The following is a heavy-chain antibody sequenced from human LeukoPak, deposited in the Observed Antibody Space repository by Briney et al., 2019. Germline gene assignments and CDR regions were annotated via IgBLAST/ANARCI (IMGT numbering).Heavy chain of an antibody. J-gene: IGHJ3*02. CDR3: AKDNGYRGSAPLRMGAFDS. D-gene: IGHD3-22*01. CDR2: ISYDGSNK. Sequence: GGSLRLSCAASGFTFSSYGMHWVRQAPGKGLEWVAVISYDGSNKYYADSVKGRFTISRDNSKNTLYLQMNSLRAEDTAVYYCAKDNGYRGSAPLRMGAFDSWGQGTMVTVSS. V-gene: IGHV3-30*18. CDR1: GFTFSSYG.